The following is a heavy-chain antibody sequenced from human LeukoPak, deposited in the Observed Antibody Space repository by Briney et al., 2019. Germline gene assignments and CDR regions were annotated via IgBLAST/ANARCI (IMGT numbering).Heavy chain of an antibody. CDR2: IYYSGIT. CDR3: ARGNAYDSSGYWFNI. Sequence: SETLSPTCTVSGGSISSYHWSCIRQPPGKGLEWIGYIYYSGITKYNPSLKSRVTISVDTSKNQFSLKLSSVTAADTAVYYCARGNAYDSSGYWFNIWGQGTMVTVSS. CDR1: GGSISSYH. J-gene: IGHJ3*02. D-gene: IGHD3-22*01. V-gene: IGHV4-59*01.